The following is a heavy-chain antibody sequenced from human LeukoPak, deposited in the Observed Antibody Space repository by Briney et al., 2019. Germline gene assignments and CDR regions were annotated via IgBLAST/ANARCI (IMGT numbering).Heavy chain of an antibody. V-gene: IGHV4-34*01. Sequence: GSLRLSCAASGFTFRDYHMSWIRQAPGKGLEWIGEIYHSGSTNYNPSLKSRVTISVDKSKNQFSLKLSSVTAADTAVYYCASLNYDILTGYYTFVDYWGQGTLVIVSS. CDR1: GFTFRDYH. J-gene: IGHJ4*02. CDR2: IYHSGST. CDR3: ASLNYDILTGYYTFVDY. D-gene: IGHD3-9*01.